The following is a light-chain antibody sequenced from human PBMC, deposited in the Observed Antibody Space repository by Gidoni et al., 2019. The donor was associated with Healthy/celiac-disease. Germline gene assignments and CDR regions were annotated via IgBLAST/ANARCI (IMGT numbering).Light chain of an antibody. CDR1: QGISSY. J-gene: IGKJ4*01. V-gene: IGKV1-9*01. CDR3: QQLGT. Sequence: QLTQSPSSLSASVGDRVTITCRVSQGISSYLAWYQQKPGKAPKLLIYAASTLQSGVPSRFSGSGSGTDFTLTISSLQPEDCATYYCQQLGTFXGXTKVEIK. CDR2: AAS.